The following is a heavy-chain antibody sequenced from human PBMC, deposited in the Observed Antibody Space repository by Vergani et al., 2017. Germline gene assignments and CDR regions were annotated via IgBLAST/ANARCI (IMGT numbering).Heavy chain of an antibody. CDR2: IYHSGGA. J-gene: IGHJ4*02. CDR1: GGSITSSSYY. Sequence: QLHLQESGPGLVKPSETLSLTCTVSGGSITSSSYYWGWIRQPPGKGLEWIGNIYHSGGANYNPSLKGRVTISVDTSKNQFSLEVTSVTAADTAIYFCARTESFILRYFHWALWGQGTLVTVSS. D-gene: IGHD3-9*01. CDR3: ARTESFILRYFHWAL. V-gene: IGHV4-39*01.